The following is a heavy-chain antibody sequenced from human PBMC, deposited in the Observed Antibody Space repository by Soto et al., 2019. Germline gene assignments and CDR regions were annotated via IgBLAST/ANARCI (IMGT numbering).Heavy chain of an antibody. Sequence: GGSLRRSGAASGFTSSSYGMHWVRQAPGKGLEWVAGIWYDGINKYYADSVKGRFTISRDNSKNTRNLQMNSLKSEDKDVYYCARDRPRATVTKAPNSYYYGMDVWRKRTRVTVSS. CDR1: GFTSSSYG. V-gene: IGHV3-33*01. J-gene: IGHJ6*04. CDR2: IWYDGINK. CDR3: ARDRPRATVTKAPNSYYYGMDV. D-gene: IGHD4-4*01.